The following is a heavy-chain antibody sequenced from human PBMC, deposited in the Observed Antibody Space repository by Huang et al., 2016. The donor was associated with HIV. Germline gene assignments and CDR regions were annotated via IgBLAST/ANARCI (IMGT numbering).Heavy chain of an antibody. V-gene: IGHV3-23*01. D-gene: IGHD6-19*01. CDR1: GFSFSSYT. Sequence: EVKLLESGGGLVQPGGSLRLSCAASGFSFSSYTMTWVSQARGKGLAWLSSIVGGKHTTFYADSVKGRFTISRDNSKNTLYLQMKSRIVDDTAVYYCAKDRVAGTGHCFDPWGQGTLVTVSS. CDR3: AKDRVAGTGHCFDP. J-gene: IGHJ5*02. CDR2: IVGGKHTT.